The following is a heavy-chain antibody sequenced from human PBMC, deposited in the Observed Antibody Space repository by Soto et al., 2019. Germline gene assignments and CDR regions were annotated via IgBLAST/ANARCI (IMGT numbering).Heavy chain of an antibody. V-gene: IGHV4-59*01. J-gene: IGHJ4*02. Sequence: SETLSLTCTVSGGSISTYYWSWIRQPPGKGLEWIGYIYYLGSTSYNPSLKSRVTISVDTSKNQFSLKLSSVTAADTAVYYCARVKKVELHNEALDYWGQGALVTVSS. CDR2: IYYLGST. CDR3: ARVKKVELHNEALDY. D-gene: IGHD1-7*01. CDR1: GGSISTYY.